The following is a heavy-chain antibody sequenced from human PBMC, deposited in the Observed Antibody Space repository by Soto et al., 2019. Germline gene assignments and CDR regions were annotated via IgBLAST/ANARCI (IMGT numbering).Heavy chain of an antibody. CDR1: GYTFTGYG. J-gene: IGHJ3*01. CDR2: ISVFNGNT. Sequence: QVQLVQSGAEVKKPGASVKVSCKTSGYTFTGYGINWVRQAPGHGLEWMGWISVFNGNTKYGQNIQDRVIMTTDTSTSTAYIELRSLRSDDTAVYFCGRDGSGGIIYSWGQGTMLIVSS. V-gene: IGHV1-18*01. CDR3: GRDGSGGIIYS. D-gene: IGHD3-10*01.